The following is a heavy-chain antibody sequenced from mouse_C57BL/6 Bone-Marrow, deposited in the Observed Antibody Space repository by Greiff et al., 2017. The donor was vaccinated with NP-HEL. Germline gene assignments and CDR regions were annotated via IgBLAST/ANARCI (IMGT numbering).Heavy chain of an antibody. CDR2: IYPGSGNT. CDR3: ARGYGQRRGY. D-gene: IGHD2-10*02. Sequence: QVQLQQSGAELVRPGASVKLSCKASGYTFTDYYINWVKQRPGQGLEWIARIYPGSGNTYYNEKFKGKATLTAEKSSSTAYMQLSSLTSEDSAVYFCARGYGQRRGYWGQGTTLTVSS. V-gene: IGHV1-76*01. CDR1: GYTFTDYY. J-gene: IGHJ2*01.